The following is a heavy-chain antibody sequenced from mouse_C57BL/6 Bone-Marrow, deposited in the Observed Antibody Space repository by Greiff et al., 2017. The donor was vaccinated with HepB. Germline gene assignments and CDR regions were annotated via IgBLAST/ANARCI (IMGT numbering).Heavy chain of an antibody. CDR1: GYTFTSYW. J-gene: IGHJ4*01. CDR2: IDPSDSYT. V-gene: IGHV1-59*01. Sequence: QVQLQQPGAELVRPGTSVKLSCKASGYTFTSYWMHWVKQRPGQGLEWIGVIDPSDSYTNYNQKFKGKATLTVDTSSSTAYMQLSSLTSEDSAVYYCARRVLYAMDYWGQGTSVTVSS. CDR3: ARRVLYAMDY.